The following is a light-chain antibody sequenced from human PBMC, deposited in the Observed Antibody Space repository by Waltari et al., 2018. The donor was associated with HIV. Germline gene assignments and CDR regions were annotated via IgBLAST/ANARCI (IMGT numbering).Light chain of an antibody. Sequence: QSALTQPASVSGSPGQSITISCTGTSSDVGGYKYVSWYQQHPGKAPRLMIYEVSNRPSGVSNRFSGSKSGDTASLTISGLQAEDDAAYYCSSYTSSNTLRFGGGTKLTVL. V-gene: IGLV2-14*01. CDR2: EVS. CDR3: SSYTSSNTLR. CDR1: SSDVGGYKY. J-gene: IGLJ2*01.